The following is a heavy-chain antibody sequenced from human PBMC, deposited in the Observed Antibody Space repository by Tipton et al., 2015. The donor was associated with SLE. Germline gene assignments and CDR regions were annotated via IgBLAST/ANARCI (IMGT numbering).Heavy chain of an antibody. CDR3: ARTSKYGRSSGGFDY. Sequence: SLRLSCAASGFTFGSFWMHWVRHSPGKGLMWVTHNNSDGTDTTYADSVKGRFTISRDNAKNTLYLQINSLRAEDTAVYYCARTSKYGRSSGGFDYWGQGTLVTVSS. J-gene: IGHJ4*02. D-gene: IGHD6-6*01. CDR1: GFTFGSFW. V-gene: IGHV3-74*01. CDR2: NNSDGTDT.